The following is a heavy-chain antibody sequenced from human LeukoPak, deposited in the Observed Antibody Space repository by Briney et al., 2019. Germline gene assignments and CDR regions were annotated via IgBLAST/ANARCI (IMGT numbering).Heavy chain of an antibody. CDR3: ASSLGYTYGWNS. V-gene: IGHV1-69*13. J-gene: IGHJ4*02. CDR1: GDTFGSYA. D-gene: IGHD5-18*01. Sequence: SVKVSCKASGDTFGSYALSWVRQAPGQGLEWMGGIIPIFGTANYALKFQGRVTITADESTSTAYMDLSRLRCEDTAVYYCASSLGYTYGWNSWGQGTLVTVSS. CDR2: IIPIFGTA.